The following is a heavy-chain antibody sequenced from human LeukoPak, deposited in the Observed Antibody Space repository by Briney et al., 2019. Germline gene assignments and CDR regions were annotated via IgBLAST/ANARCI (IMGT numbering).Heavy chain of an antibody. D-gene: IGHD2-2*01. J-gene: IGHJ4*02. CDR2: IYYSGST. Sequence: SETLSLTCTVSGGSISSSSYDWGWIRQPPGKGLEWIGSIYYSGSTYYNPSLKSRVTISVDTSKNQFSLKLSSVTAADTAVYYCARHIVVVPAARGWYFDYWGQGTLVTVSS. CDR1: GGSISSSSYD. CDR3: ARHIVVVPAARGWYFDY. V-gene: IGHV4-39*01.